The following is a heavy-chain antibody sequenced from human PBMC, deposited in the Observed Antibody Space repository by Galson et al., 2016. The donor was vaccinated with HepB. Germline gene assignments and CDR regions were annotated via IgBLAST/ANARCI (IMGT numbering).Heavy chain of an antibody. CDR3: AKDPEYSSSAVGDY. V-gene: IGHV3-30*18. D-gene: IGHD6-6*01. J-gene: IGHJ4*02. CDR1: GFTFSSFG. Sequence: SLRLSCAASGFTFSSFGMHWVRQAPGKGLEWVALISYDGTNKYYSDSVKGRFTISRDNANNTLFLQMNSLRAEHTAVYYCAKDPEYSSSAVGDYWGQGTLVTVSS. CDR2: ISYDGTNK.